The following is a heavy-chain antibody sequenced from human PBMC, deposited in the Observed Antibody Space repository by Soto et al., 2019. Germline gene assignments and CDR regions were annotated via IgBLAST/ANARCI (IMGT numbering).Heavy chain of an antibody. CDR3: ARIRVDVDY. CDR1: GYLFTSYT. V-gene: IGHV1-3*01. J-gene: IGHJ4*02. Sequence: ASLKVSCKSSGYLFTSYTIHWVRQAPGQRPEWMGWINAGNGNTKYSQNFQGRITITRDTSASSAYMEMYNPRSEDTAVYYCARIRVDVDYWGQGTLVTVSS. CDR2: INAGNGNT.